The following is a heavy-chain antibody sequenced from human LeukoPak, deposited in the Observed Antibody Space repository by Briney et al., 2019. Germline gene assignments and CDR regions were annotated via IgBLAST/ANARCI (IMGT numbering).Heavy chain of an antibody. D-gene: IGHD2-8*01. Sequence: GGSLRLSCAASGFTFSNYGLSWVRQAPGKGLEWVSRINSDGSSTSYADSVKGRFTISRDNAKNTLYLQMNSLRAEDTAVYYCAREVGGYCTNGVCFSPAYYYYYMDVWGKGTTVTVSS. CDR2: INSDGSST. V-gene: IGHV3-74*01. J-gene: IGHJ6*03. CDR1: GFTFSNYG. CDR3: AREVGGYCTNGVCFSPAYYYYYMDV.